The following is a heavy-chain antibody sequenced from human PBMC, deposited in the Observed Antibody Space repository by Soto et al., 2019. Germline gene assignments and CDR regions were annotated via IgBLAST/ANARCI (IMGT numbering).Heavy chain of an antibody. CDR3: ARGRSLDM. Sequence: PGGSLRLSCAASGFTFRISLMSWVRQAPGKGLEWVANIGPNGGAKHYVDSVKGRFAISRGNAKNSLSLEMNNLRDEDTAVYYCARGRSLDMWGQGTMVTVSS. V-gene: IGHV3-7*03. CDR1: GFTFRISL. CDR2: IGPNGGAK. J-gene: IGHJ3*02.